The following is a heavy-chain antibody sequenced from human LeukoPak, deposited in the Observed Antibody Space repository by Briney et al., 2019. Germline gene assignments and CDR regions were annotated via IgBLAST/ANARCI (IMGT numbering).Heavy chain of an antibody. J-gene: IGHJ4*02. D-gene: IGHD3-22*01. CDR2: IKSKTDGGTT. CDR1: GFTFSNAW. Sequence: GGPLRLSCAASGFTFSNAWMSWVRQAPGKGLEWVGRIKSKTDGGTTDYAAPVKGRFTISRDDSKNTLYLQMNSLKTEDTAVYYCTTGITMIVVVPTGDYWGQGTLVTVSS. CDR3: TTGITMIVVVPTGDY. V-gene: IGHV3-15*01.